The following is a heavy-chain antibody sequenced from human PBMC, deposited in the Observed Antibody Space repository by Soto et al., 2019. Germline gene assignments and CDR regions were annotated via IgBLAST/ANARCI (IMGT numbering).Heavy chain of an antibody. CDR2: VYPGDSDT. V-gene: IGHV5-51*01. J-gene: IGHJ3*02. Sequence: GESLKISCKGSGYSFTTYWIGWVRQMPGKGLECMGIVYPGDSDTRYSPSFQGQVTISADKSISTAYLQWSSLKASDTAMYYCARHGITGSYYDAFDIWGQGTMVTVSS. D-gene: IGHD1-26*01. CDR3: ARHGITGSYYDAFDI. CDR1: GYSFTTYW.